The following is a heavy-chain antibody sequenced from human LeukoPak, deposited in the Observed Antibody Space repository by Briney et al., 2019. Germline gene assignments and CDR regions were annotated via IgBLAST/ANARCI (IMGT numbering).Heavy chain of an antibody. Sequence: GASVKVSCKASGGTFSSYAISWVRQAPGQGREWMGGIIPIFGTVNYAQKFQGRVTITTDESTSTAYMELSSLRSEDTAVYYCARGVRVVPAANRGEHYYYMDVWGKGTTVTVSS. CDR3: ARGVRVVPAANRGEHYYYMDV. V-gene: IGHV1-69*05. CDR1: GGTFSSYA. D-gene: IGHD2-2*01. CDR2: IIPIFGTV. J-gene: IGHJ6*03.